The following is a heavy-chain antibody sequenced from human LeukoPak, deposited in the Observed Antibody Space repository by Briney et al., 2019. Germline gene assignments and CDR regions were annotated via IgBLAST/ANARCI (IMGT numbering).Heavy chain of an antibody. J-gene: IGHJ4*02. Sequence: ASVKVSCKVSGYTLTELSMHWVRQAPGKGLEWMGGFDPEDGETIYAQTFQGRVTMTEDTSTDTAYMELSSLRSEDTAVYYCATDSAITVGSYYFDYWGQGTLVTVSS. CDR1: GYTLTELS. D-gene: IGHD1-26*01. CDR3: ATDSAITVGSYYFDY. V-gene: IGHV1-24*01. CDR2: FDPEDGET.